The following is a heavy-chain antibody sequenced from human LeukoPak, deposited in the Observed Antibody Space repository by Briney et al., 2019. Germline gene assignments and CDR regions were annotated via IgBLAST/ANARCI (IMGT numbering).Heavy chain of an antibody. Sequence: ASVKVSCKVSGYTLTELSMHWVRQAPGKGLEWMGGFDPEDGETIYAQKFQGRVTMTEDTSTDTAYMKLSSLRSEDTAVYYCATVGGSYYRGYYFDYWGQGTLVTVSS. CDR1: GYTLTELS. J-gene: IGHJ4*02. V-gene: IGHV1-24*01. D-gene: IGHD1-26*01. CDR3: ATVGGSYYRGYYFDY. CDR2: FDPEDGET.